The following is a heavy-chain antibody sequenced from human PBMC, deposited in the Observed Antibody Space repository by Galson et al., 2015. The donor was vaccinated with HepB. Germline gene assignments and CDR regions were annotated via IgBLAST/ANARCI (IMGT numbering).Heavy chain of an antibody. D-gene: IGHD4-17*01. CDR2: IYYSGST. CDR3: ARLHYGDYGDY. CDR1: GGSISSSSYY. J-gene: IGHJ4*02. Sequence: LSLTCTVSGGSISSSSYYWGWIRQPPGKGLEWIGSIYYSGSTYYNPSLKSRVTISVDTPKNQFSLKLSSVTAADTAVYYCARLHYGDYGDYWGQGTLVTVSS. V-gene: IGHV4-39*01.